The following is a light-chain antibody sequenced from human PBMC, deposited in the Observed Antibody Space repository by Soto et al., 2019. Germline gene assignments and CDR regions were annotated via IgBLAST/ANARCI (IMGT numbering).Light chain of an antibody. Sequence: DIVMTQSPDSLAVSLGERATINCKSSQSVLYSSNNKNYLAWYQQKPGQPPKLRIYWASTRESGVPDRFSGSGSGTDFTLTISRLQAEDVAVYYCQQYYGTPPTFGRGTMVEIK. J-gene: IGKJ1*01. CDR1: QSVLYSSNNKNY. CDR2: WAS. V-gene: IGKV4-1*01. CDR3: QQYYGTPPT.